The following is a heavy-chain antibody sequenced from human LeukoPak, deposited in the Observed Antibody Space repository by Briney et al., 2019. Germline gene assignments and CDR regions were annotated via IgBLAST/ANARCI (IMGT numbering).Heavy chain of an antibody. J-gene: IGHJ4*02. Sequence: PGGSLRLSCAASGFTFSVYGMSWVRQAPGKGLEWVSAISGDGTYYADSVKGRFTISRDNSKDTLYLQMNSLRAEDTAVYYCARVGGHWGQGTLVTVSS. V-gene: IGHV3-23*01. CDR3: ARVGGH. CDR1: GFTFSVYG. CDR2: ISGDGT. D-gene: IGHD3-10*01.